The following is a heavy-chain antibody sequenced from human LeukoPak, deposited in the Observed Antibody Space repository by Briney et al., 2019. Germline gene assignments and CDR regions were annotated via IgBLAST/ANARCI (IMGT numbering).Heavy chain of an antibody. CDR2: INHSGST. CDR1: GGSFSGYY. V-gene: IGHV4-34*01. D-gene: IGHD3-9*01. J-gene: IGHJ4*02. CDR3: ARRDYDVLTGYYPKLDY. Sequence: SETLSLTCAVSGGSFSGYYWSWIRHPPGKGLEWIGEINHSGSTNYNPSLKSRVTISVDTSKNQFSLKLSSVTAADTAVYYCARRDYDVLTGYYPKLDYWGQGTLVTVSS.